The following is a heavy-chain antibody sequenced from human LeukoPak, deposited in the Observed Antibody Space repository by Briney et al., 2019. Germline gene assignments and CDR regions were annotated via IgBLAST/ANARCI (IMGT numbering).Heavy chain of an antibody. V-gene: IGHV1-2*02. Sequence: ASVKVSCKASGYTFTGYYMHWVRQAPGQGLEWMGWINPNRGGTNYAQKFQGRVTVTRDTSISTAYMELSRLRSDDTAVYYCARDRVGATPFDYWGQGTLVTVSS. CDR1: GYTFTGYY. D-gene: IGHD1-26*01. J-gene: IGHJ4*02. CDR3: ARDRVGATPFDY. CDR2: INPNRGGT.